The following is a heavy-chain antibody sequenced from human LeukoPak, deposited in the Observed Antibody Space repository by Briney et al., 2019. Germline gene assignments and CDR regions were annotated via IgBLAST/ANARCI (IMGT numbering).Heavy chain of an antibody. CDR3: AELGITMIGGV. CDR2: ISGSGGSTI. Sequence: GGSLRLSCAASGFTFSSYAMSWVRQAPGKGLEWVSGISGSGGSTIYYADSVKGRFTISRDNAKNSLYLQMNSLRAEDTAVYYCAELGITMIGGVWGKGTTVTISS. J-gene: IGHJ6*04. V-gene: IGHV3-23*01. CDR1: GFTFSSYA. D-gene: IGHD3-10*02.